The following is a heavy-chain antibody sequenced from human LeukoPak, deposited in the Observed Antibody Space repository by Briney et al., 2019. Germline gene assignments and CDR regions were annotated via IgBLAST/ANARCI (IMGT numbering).Heavy chain of an antibody. CDR3: ARDRVGTNPNWFDP. J-gene: IGHJ5*02. Sequence: ASVKVSCKASGYTFSGYSMHWVRQAPGQGLEWMGWINPNSGGTNYAQKFQVRVTMTRDTSISTAYMELSRLTSDDTAVYYCARDRVGTNPNWFDPWGQGTLVTVSS. CDR1: GYTFSGYS. CDR2: INPNSGGT. D-gene: IGHD1/OR15-1a*01. V-gene: IGHV1-2*02.